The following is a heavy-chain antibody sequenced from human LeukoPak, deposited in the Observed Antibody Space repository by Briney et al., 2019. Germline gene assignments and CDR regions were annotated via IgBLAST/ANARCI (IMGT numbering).Heavy chain of an antibody. D-gene: IGHD6-19*01. CDR2: IYFRGST. J-gene: IGHJ4*02. CDR3: ARGLGWFLD. CDR1: DGSISINY. Sequence: SETLSLTCTVSDGSISINYWTWIRQPPGKGLEWIGNIYFRGSTNYNPSLKSRVTISGDTSKNQVSLQLASVTAADTAVYYCARGLGWFLDWGQGTLVTASS. V-gene: IGHV4-59*01.